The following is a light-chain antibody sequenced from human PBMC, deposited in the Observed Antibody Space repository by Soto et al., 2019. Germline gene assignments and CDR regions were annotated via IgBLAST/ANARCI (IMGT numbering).Light chain of an antibody. CDR1: GSSIGTNT. CDR3: AAWDGSLNNVL. CDR2: ANN. Sequence: QSVLTQPPSASGTPGQRVSFSCSGSGSSIGTNTVNWYRQLPGTAPKLLIYANNQRPSGVPDRFSGSKSGTSASLAISGLQSEDEAEYYCAAWDGSLNNVLFGGGTKLTVL. V-gene: IGLV1-44*01. J-gene: IGLJ2*01.